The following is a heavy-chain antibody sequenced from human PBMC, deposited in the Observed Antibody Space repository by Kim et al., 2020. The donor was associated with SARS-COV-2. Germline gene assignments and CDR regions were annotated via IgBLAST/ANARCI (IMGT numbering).Heavy chain of an antibody. V-gene: IGHV4-39*01. D-gene: IGHD6-19*01. J-gene: IGHJ6*01. CDR3: ARHQSYSSGLYVAFYY. CDR1: GGSLSSSSYY. Sequence: AETLSLTCTVSGGSLSSSSYYWGWIRQPPGKGLVWIGTAYYIGNTYYNPSLKSRVTISVDTSKNQFSLKLGSVTAADTAAYYCARHQSYSSGLYVAFYY. CDR2: AYYIGNT.